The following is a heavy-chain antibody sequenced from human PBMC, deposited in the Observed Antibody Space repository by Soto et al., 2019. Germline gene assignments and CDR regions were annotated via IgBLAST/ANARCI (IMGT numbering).Heavy chain of an antibody. V-gene: IGHV3-74*01. Sequence: GGSLILSCAASGFTLSNDWMHWARQAPGKGLVWVSRISSDGSSTNYADSVKGRFTISRDNAKNTLHLQMNSLRAEDTAVYYCARVPYCSSSSCYSYFDSWGQGT. CDR3: ARVPYCSSSSCYSYFDS. CDR2: ISSDGSST. J-gene: IGHJ4*02. CDR1: GFTLSNDW. D-gene: IGHD2-2*01.